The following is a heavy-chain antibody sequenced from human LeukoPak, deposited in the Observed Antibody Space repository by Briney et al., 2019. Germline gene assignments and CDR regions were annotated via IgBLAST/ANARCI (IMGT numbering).Heavy chain of an antibody. J-gene: IGHJ5*02. CDR2: IYSGGST. Sequence: GGSLRLSCAASGFTVSSNYMSWVRQAPGKGLEWVSVIYSGGSTYYADSVKGRFTISRHNSENTLYLQMNSLRAEDTAVYYRARVAYNNWFDPWGQGTLVTVSS. CDR1: GFTVSSNY. V-gene: IGHV3-53*04. CDR3: ARVAYNNWFDP. D-gene: IGHD2-21*01.